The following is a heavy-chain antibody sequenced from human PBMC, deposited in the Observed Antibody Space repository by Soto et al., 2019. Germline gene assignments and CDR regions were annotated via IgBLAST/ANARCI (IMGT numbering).Heavy chain of an antibody. V-gene: IGHV1-3*01. CDR3: ARDWHYYDSSGYPRVYGMDV. Sequence: ASVKVSCKASGYTFTSYAMHWVRQAPGQRLEWMGWINAGNGNTKYSQKFQGRVTITRDTSASTAYMELSSLRSEDTAVYYCARDWHYYDSSGYPRVYGMDVWGQGTTVTVSS. J-gene: IGHJ6*02. D-gene: IGHD3-22*01. CDR1: GYTFTSYA. CDR2: INAGNGNT.